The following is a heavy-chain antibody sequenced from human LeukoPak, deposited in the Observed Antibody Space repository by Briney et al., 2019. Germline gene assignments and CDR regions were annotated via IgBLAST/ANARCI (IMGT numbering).Heavy chain of an antibody. D-gene: IGHD4-17*01. V-gene: IGHV1-18*04. CDR1: GYTFTSYG. Sequence: ASVKVSCKASGYTFTSYGISWVRQAPGQGLEWMGWISAYNGNTNSAQKLQGRVTMTTDTSTSTAYMELRSLRSDDTAVYYCAREYGDKGVLDVWGKGITVTVSS. J-gene: IGHJ6*04. CDR3: AREYGDKGVLDV. CDR2: ISAYNGNT.